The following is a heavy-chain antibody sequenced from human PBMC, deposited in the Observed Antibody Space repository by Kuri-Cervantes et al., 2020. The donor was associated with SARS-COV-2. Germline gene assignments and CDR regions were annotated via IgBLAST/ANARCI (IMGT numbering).Heavy chain of an antibody. CDR2: IYYSGST. J-gene: IGHJ1*01. CDR3: ARYPIFGGFLYFQH. Sequence: GSLRLSCTVSGGSISSSSYYWGWIRQPPGKGLEWIGSIYYSGSTYYNPSLKSRVTISVDTSKNQFSLKLSSVTAAGTAVYYCARYPIFGGFLYFQHWGQGTLVTVSS. D-gene: IGHD4-23*01. V-gene: IGHV4-39*07. CDR1: GGSISSSSYY.